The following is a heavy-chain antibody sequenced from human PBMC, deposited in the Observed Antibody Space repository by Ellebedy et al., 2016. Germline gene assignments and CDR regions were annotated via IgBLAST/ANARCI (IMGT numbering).Heavy chain of an antibody. CDR1: GYTLTELS. CDR3: ATDLLGMMDFDY. CDR2: FDPEDGET. V-gene: IGHV1-24*01. Sequence: ASVKVSCXVSGYTLTELSMHWVRQAPGKGLEWMGGFDPEDGETIYAQKFQGRVTMTEDTSTDTAYMGLSSLRSEDTAVYYCATDLLGMMDFDYWGQGTLVTVSS. D-gene: IGHD2-15*01. J-gene: IGHJ4*02.